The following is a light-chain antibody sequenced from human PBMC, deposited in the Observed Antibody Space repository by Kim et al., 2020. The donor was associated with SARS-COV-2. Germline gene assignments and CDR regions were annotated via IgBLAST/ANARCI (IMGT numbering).Light chain of an antibody. V-gene: IGKV1-27*01. CDR3: QKYDRAPWT. CDR1: QGISNY. Sequence: ASVGDRVTITCRASQGISNYLAWYQQKPEKVPKLLIYAASTLQSGVSSRFSGSGSGTDFSLTISSLQPEDVASYYCQKYDRAPWTFGQGTKVEIK. CDR2: AAS. J-gene: IGKJ1*01.